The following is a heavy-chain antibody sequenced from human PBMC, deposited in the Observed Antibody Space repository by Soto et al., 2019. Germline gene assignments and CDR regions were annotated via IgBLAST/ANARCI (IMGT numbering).Heavy chain of an antibody. J-gene: IGHJ6*02. CDR3: ARGDQFRSYGMGV. V-gene: IGHV3-33*01. D-gene: IGHD3-10*01. CDR2: IWYDGSNK. CDR1: GFTFSSYG. Sequence: GGSLRLSCAASGFTFSSYGMHWVRQAPGKGLEWVAVIWYDGSNKYYADSVKGRFTISRDNSKNTLYLQMNSLRAEDTAVYYCARGDQFRSYGMGVWGQGTTVTVSS.